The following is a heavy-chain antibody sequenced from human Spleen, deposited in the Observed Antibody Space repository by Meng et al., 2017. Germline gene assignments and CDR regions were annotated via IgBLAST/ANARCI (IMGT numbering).Heavy chain of an antibody. CDR1: GFTFSNYA. D-gene: IGHD1-26*01. CDR2: ISSSVRTT. CDR3: ARVVWSSGSYLRY. V-gene: IGHV3-11*04. J-gene: IGHJ4*02. Sequence: GGSLRLSCAASGFTFSNYAMGWVRQAPGKGLEWVSVISSSVRTTYYGNSVKGRFTISRDNAKNSLYLQMNSLRADDTAVYYCARVVWSSGSYLRYWGQGTLVTVSS.